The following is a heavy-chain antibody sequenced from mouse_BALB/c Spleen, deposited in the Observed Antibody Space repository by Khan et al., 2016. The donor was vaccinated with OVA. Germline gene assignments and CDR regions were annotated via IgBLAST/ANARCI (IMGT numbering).Heavy chain of an antibody. CDR3: ARCRYYGSNPLMDY. J-gene: IGHJ4*01. CDR1: DYTFTSYD. CDR2: IFPGSGNI. D-gene: IGHD1-1*01. V-gene: IGHV1S56*01. Sequence: QVQLQQPGAELVKPGASVNLSCKASDYTFTSYDINWVRQGPEQGLEWIGWIFPGSGNIKYTEKFKGKATLTTDKSSTTAYMQLSRLTSEDSAVYFSARCRYYGSNPLMDYWGQGTSVTVSS.